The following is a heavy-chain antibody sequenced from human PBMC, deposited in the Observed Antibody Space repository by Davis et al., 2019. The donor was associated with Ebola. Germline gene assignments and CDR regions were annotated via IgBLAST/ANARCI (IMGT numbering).Heavy chain of an antibody. CDR3: AREVQAIADLGNWFDP. CDR1: GGTFSSYA. CDR2: IIPILGIA. D-gene: IGHD6-13*01. V-gene: IGHV1-69*04. J-gene: IGHJ5*02. Sequence: SVKVSCKASGGTFSSYAISWVRQAPGQGLEWMGRIIPILGIANYAQKFQGRVTITADESTSTAYMELRSLRSDDTAVYYCAREVQAIADLGNWFDPWGQGTLVTVSS.